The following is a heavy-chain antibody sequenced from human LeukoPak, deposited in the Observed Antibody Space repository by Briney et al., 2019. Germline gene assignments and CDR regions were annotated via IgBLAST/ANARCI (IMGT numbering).Heavy chain of an antibody. CDR2: IHRGGTT. J-gene: IGHJ4*02. CDR3: ARHFHSAWFGF. CDR1: GGSLSRFY. D-gene: IGHD3-3*02. Sequence: SETLSLTCTVSGGSLSRFYWAWIRQPAGRGLEWIGRIHRGGTTHYNPSLESRLTFSLDTSQNQFSLKLNSVTAADTAMYYCARHFHSAWFGFWGQGSLVTVSS. V-gene: IGHV4-4*07.